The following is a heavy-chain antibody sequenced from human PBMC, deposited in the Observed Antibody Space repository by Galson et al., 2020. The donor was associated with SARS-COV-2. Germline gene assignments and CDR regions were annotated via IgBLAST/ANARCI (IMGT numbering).Heavy chain of an antibody. CDR2: IYHSGLT. Sequence: ASETLSLTCPVSGGSLSSDNYYWNWIRQNPGKGLEWIGYIYHSGLTYYNPSLKSRVTISIDTSNNQFSLKLTSVTAADTAIYYCARRLAFDVWGQGTMVTVSS. CDR1: GGSLSSDNYY. V-gene: IGHV4-31*03. CDR3: ARRLAFDV. J-gene: IGHJ3*01.